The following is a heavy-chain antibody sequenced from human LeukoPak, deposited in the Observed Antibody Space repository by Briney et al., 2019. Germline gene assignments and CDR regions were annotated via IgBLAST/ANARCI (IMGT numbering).Heavy chain of an antibody. CDR1: GFTFSGSA. J-gene: IGHJ3*02. D-gene: IGHD3-22*01. Sequence: PGGSLRLSCAASGFTFSGSAMHWVCHGSGPGQELVCRIRSKANSYATSYASSVKGRITIFRDDSKNTSHLQMNILKTETTAEYYGTRLGDSSGYYSDAFDIWGQGTMVTVSS. CDR3: TRLGDSSGYYSDAFDI. CDR2: IRSKANSYAT. V-gene: IGHV3-73*01.